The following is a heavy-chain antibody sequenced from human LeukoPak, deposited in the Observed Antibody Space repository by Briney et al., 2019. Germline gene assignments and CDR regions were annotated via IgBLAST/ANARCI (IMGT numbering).Heavy chain of an antibody. J-gene: IGHJ4*02. CDR3: AREANYYGSGSYFEGTFDY. D-gene: IGHD3-10*01. V-gene: IGHV4-59*11. CDR2: IYHNGLT. Sequence: SETLSLTCTVSGVSISTHYWSWIRQSPGKGLEWIGDIYHNGLTNYNPSLKSRVTISIDTSKNEFSLKLTSVIAADTAVYYCAREANYYGSGSYFEGTFDYWGQGSLVTVSS. CDR1: GVSISTHY.